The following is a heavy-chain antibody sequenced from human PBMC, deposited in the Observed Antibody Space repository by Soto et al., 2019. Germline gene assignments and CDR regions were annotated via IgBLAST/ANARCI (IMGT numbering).Heavy chain of an antibody. CDR1: GDTFTSYE. CDR2: MNPNSGNT. Sequence: QVQLVQSGAEVKKPGASVKVSCKASGDTFTSYEINWVRQATGQGLEWMGWMNPNSGNTGYAQKIQGRVTMTRNTSISTGYMELSSLRSEDTAVYYCARLGYCSGGSCRRGNWFDPWGQGTLVTVSS. J-gene: IGHJ5*02. V-gene: IGHV1-8*01. CDR3: ARLGYCSGGSCRRGNWFDP. D-gene: IGHD2-15*01.